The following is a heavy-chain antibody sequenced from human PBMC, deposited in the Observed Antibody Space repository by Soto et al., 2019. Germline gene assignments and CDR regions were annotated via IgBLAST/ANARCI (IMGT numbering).Heavy chain of an antibody. V-gene: IGHV1-46*01. CDR3: ARGGTTTRGTTGPLYYYYGMDV. J-gene: IGHJ6*02. CDR2: INPSGGST. Sequence: ASMKVSCKASGYTFTSYYMHWVRQAPGQGLEWMGIINPSGGSTSYAQKFQGRVTMTRDTSTSTVYMELSSLRSEDTAVYYCARGGTTTRGTTGPLYYYYGMDVWGQGTTVTVSS. D-gene: IGHD1-1*01. CDR1: GYTFTSYY.